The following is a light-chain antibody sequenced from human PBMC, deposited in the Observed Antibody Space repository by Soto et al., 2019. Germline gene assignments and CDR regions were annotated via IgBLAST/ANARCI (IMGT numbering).Light chain of an antibody. V-gene: IGKV1-17*01. CDR1: QGIRND. J-gene: IGKJ1*01. CDR3: LQHDTYPLT. Sequence: DIQMTQSPSSLSASVGDRVTITCRASQGIRNDLLGWYQQKPGKAPKCLIYNAFSVQSGVPSRFSGSGSGTEFTLTISSLQPEDFATYYCLQHDTYPLTFGQGTKVEVK. CDR2: NAF.